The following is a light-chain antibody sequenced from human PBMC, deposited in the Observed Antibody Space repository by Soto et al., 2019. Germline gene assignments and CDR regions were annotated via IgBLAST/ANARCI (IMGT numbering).Light chain of an antibody. V-gene: IGKV3-20*01. Sequence: EIVFTQSPGTLSFSPGERATLSCRASQSVSSSYLAWYQQKPGQAPSLLIYGVSRRATGIPERFSGSGSGTDFTLIISRLEPEDFAVYFCQQYGSSPRTLGQGTKVDIK. CDR2: GVS. CDR3: QQYGSSPRT. J-gene: IGKJ1*01. CDR1: QSVSSSY.